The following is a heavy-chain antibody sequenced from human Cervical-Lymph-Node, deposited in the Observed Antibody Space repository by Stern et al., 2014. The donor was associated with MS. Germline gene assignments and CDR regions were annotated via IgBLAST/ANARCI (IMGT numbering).Heavy chain of an antibody. D-gene: IGHD3-10*01. Sequence: QVQLQESGPGLVKPSETLSLTCTVSGGSISSSYWSWIRQPPGKGLEWIGYIYYSGSTNNTPSLKSRVTISVDPSKTEFPLKLSSVTAADTAVYYCAGAHRLWFGEGVYWGQGTLVTVSS. CDR1: GGSISSSY. CDR2: IYYSGST. J-gene: IGHJ4*02. V-gene: IGHV4-59*01. CDR3: AGAHRLWFGEGVY.